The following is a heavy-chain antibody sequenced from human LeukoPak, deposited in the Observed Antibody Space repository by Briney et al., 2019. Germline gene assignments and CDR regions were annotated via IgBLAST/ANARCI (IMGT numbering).Heavy chain of an antibody. CDR1: GGSFSGYY. V-gene: IGHV4-4*07. CDR3: AKDRAVTVGFLADAFDI. D-gene: IGHD2-21*02. J-gene: IGHJ3*02. CDR2: IYTIGST. Sequence: SETLSLTCAVYGGSFSGYYWSWIRQPAGKGLEWIGRIYTIGSTNYNPSLKSRVTMSVDTSKNQFSLKLSSVTAADTAVYYCAKDRAVTVGFLADAFDIWGQGTMVTVSS.